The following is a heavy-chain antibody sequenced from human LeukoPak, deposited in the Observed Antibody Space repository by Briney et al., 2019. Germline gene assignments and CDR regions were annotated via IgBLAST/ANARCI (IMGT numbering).Heavy chain of an antibody. CDR2: ISYDGSNK. CDR1: GFTFSSYG. CDR3: ARYRGDAFDI. D-gene: IGHD3-16*01. J-gene: IGHJ3*02. V-gene: IGHV3-30*03. Sequence: GGSLRLSCAASGFTFSSYGMHWVRQAPGKGLEWVAVISYDGSNKYYADSVKGRFTISRDNSKNTLYLQMNSLRAEDTSVYYCARYRGDAFDIWGQGTMVTVSS.